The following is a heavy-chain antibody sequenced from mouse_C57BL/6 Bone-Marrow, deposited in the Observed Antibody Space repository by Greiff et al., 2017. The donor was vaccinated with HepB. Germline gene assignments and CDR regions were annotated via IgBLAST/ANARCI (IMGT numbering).Heavy chain of an antibody. CDR2: ISSGGSYT. Sequence: EVQVVESGGDLVKPGGSLKLSCAASGFTFSSYGMSWVRQTPDKRLEWVATISSGGSYTYYPDSVKGRFTISRDNAKNTLYLQMSSLKSEDTAMYYCARHRLGAWFAYWGQGTLVTVSA. CDR3: ARHRLGAWFAY. D-gene: IGHD4-1*01. CDR1: GFTFSSYG. V-gene: IGHV5-6*01. J-gene: IGHJ3*01.